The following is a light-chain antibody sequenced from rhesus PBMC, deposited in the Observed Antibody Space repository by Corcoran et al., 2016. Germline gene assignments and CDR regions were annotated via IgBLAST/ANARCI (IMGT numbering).Light chain of an antibody. Sequence: DIQMTQSPSSLSASVGDRVTITCRASENVNNYSNWYQQKPGETPKLLIYEASSSKSGIPSRFSGSGSWTDFTLTISNLQSEDFATYYCPHYYSTPYSFGQGTKVEIK. CDR3: PHYYSTPYS. CDR1: ENVNNY. CDR2: EAS. J-gene: IGKJ2*01. V-gene: IGKV1-74*01.